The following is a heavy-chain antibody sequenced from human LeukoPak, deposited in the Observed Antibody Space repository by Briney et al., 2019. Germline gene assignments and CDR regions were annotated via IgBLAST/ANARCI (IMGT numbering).Heavy chain of an antibody. V-gene: IGHV3-66*01. CDR3: ARVKGGRWLTDGGYYFDY. Sequence: PGGSLRLSCAASGFTVSSNYMSWVRQAPGKGLEWVSVIYSGGSTYYADSVKGRFTISRDNSKNTLYLQMNSLRAEDTAVYHCARVKGGRWLTDGGYYFDYWGQGTLVTVSS. J-gene: IGHJ4*02. D-gene: IGHD5-24*01. CDR1: GFTVSSNY. CDR2: IYSGGST.